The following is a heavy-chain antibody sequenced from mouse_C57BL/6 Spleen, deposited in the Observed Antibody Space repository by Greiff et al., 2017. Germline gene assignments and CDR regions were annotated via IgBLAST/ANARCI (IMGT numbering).Heavy chain of an antibody. V-gene: IGHV1-26*01. J-gene: IGHJ1*03. CDR3: GYLITTVRYFDV. CDR1: GYTFTDYY. Sequence: EVQLQQSGPELVKPGASVKISCKASGYTFTDYYMNWVKQSHGKSLEWIGDINPNNGGTSYNQKFKGKATLSVDKSSSTAYMELRSLTSEDSAVYYCGYLITTVRYFDVWGTGTTVTVSS. D-gene: IGHD1-1*01. CDR2: INPNNGGT.